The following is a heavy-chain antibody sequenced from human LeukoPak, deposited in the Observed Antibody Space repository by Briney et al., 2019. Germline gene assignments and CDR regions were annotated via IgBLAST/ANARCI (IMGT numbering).Heavy chain of an antibody. Sequence: GGSLRLSCAASGFTVSGNYMSWVRQAPGKGLEWVSIIYSGGDTYYADSVKGRFAIPRDYSKNTLYLQMNSLRVEDTAVYYCAREEELRFWGQGTLVTVSS. CDR2: IYSGGDT. CDR1: GFTVSGNY. V-gene: IGHV3-66*01. J-gene: IGHJ4*02. D-gene: IGHD1-26*01. CDR3: AREEELRF.